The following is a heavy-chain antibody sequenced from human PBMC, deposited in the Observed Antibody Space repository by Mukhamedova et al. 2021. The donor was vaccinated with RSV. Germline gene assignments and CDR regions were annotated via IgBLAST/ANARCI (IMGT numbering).Heavy chain of an antibody. J-gene: IGHJ6*02. V-gene: IGHV3-23*01. CDR3: AKSPQVADSSVYYGMDV. D-gene: IGHD3-22*01. CDR2: LSGSSGI. Sequence: LSGSSGINAEYMGGRFTISRDNSKNTLYLQMNSLRAEDTAVYYCAKSPQVADSSVYYGMDVWGQGTTVTISS.